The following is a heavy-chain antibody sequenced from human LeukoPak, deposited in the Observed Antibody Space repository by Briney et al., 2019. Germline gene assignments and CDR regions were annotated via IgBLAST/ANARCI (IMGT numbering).Heavy chain of an antibody. CDR2: INPNSGGT. CDR1: GYTFTGYY. J-gene: IGHJ4*02. V-gene: IGHV1-2*02. Sequence: ASVKVSCKASGYTFTGYYMHWVRQAPGQGLEWMGWINPNSGGTNYAQKFQGRVAMTRDTSISTAYMELSRLRSDDTAVYYCAKRSGGPSPFDYWGQGALVTVSS. CDR3: AKRSGGPSPFDY. D-gene: IGHD3-3*01.